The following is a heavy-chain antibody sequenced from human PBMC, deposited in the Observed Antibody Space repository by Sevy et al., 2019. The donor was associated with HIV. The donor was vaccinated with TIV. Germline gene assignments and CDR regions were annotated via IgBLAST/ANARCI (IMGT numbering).Heavy chain of an antibody. CDR1: GFTFDDYT. CDR2: ISWDGGST. V-gene: IGHV3-43*01. CDR3: AKDHCSSTSCYEGGLDY. D-gene: IGHD2-2*01. J-gene: IGHJ4*02. Sequence: GGSPRLSCAASGFTFDDYTMHWVRQAPGKGLEWVSLISWDGGSTYYADSVKGRFTISRDNSKNSLYLQMNSLRTEDTALYYCAKDHCSSTSCYEGGLDYWGQGTLVTVSS.